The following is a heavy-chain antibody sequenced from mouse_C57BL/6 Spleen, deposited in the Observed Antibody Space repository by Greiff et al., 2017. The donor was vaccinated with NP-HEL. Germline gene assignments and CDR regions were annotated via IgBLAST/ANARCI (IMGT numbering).Heavy chain of an antibody. J-gene: IGHJ4*01. Sequence: QVQLKESGAELARPGASVKLSCKASGYTFTSYGISWVKQRTGQGLEWIGEIYPRSGNTYYNEKFKGKATLTADTSSSTAYMELRSLTAEDSAVYFCARWGGLRRDYAMDYWGQGTSVTGSS. V-gene: IGHV1-81*01. CDR3: ARWGGLRRDYAMDY. D-gene: IGHD2-12*01. CDR2: IYPRSGNT. CDR1: GYTFTSYG.